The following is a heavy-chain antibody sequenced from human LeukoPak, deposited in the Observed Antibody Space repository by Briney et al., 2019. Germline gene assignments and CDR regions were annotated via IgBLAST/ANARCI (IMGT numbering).Heavy chain of an antibody. CDR1: GFTFSSY. CDR2: ISSTSSYI. Sequence: GGSLRLSCAASGFTFSSYMNWVRQAPGKRLEWVSSISSTSSYIYYADSVKGRFTISRDNAKNSQYLQMNSLRADDTAVYYCARGQSRYFDWYLGFFDYWGQGTLVTVSS. CDR3: ARGQSRYFDWYLGFFDY. J-gene: IGHJ4*02. V-gene: IGHV3-21*01. D-gene: IGHD3-9*01.